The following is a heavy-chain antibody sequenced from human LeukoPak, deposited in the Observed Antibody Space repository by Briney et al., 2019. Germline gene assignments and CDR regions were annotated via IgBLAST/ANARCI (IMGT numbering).Heavy chain of an antibody. V-gene: IGHV4-39*01. CDR2: INYSGST. Sequence: SETLSLTCTVSGGSISSSAYYWGWIRQPPGKGLEWIGSINYSGSTYYNPSLKSRVTISVDTSKNQFSLKLSSVTAADTAVYYCARTVVPAAPDDYWGQGTLVTVSS. D-gene: IGHD2-2*01. CDR3: ARTVVPAAPDDY. J-gene: IGHJ4*02. CDR1: GGSISSSAYY.